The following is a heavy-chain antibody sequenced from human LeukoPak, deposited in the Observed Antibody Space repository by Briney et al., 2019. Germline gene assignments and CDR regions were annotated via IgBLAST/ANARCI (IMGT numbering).Heavy chain of an antibody. J-gene: IGHJ5*02. CDR2: IYHSGST. CDR3: ARGDSSSSGNWFDP. Sequence: SETLSLTCAVSGGSISTNNWWTWVRQPPEKGLEWIGEIYHSGSTNHNPSLKSRVTMSVDKSKNQFSLKLSSVTAADTAVYYCARGDSSSSGNWFDPWGQGTLVIVSS. D-gene: IGHD6-6*01. CDR1: GGSISTNNW. V-gene: IGHV4-4*02.